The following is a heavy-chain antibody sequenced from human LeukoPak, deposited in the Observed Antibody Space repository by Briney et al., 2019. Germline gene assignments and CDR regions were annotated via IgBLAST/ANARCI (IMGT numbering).Heavy chain of an antibody. J-gene: IGHJ5*02. CDR1: GGSVSNNNYY. V-gene: IGHV4-61*01. CDR2: IYYSGST. Sequence: PSETLSLTCTVSGGSVSNNNYYWSWIRQPPGKGLEWIGYIYYSGSTNYNPSLKSRVTISVDTSKNQFSLKLSSVTAADTAVYYCARIVVPAAIGGDWFDPWGQGTLVTVSS. CDR3: ARIVVPAAIGGDWFDP. D-gene: IGHD2-2*01.